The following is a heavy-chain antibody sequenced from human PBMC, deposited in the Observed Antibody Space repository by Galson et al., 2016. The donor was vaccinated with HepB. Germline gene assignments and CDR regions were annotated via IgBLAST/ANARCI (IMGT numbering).Heavy chain of an antibody. Sequence: SLRLSCAASGITFSSYGMHWVRQAPGKGLEWVAVISYDGSNKYYADSVRGRFTISRDNSKNTLFLQMNSLRAEDTAVYYCAKNDILAGYSAFDYWGQGTLVTVSS. D-gene: IGHD3-9*01. V-gene: IGHV3-30*18. CDR2: ISYDGSNK. J-gene: IGHJ4*02. CDR1: GITFSSYG. CDR3: AKNDILAGYSAFDY.